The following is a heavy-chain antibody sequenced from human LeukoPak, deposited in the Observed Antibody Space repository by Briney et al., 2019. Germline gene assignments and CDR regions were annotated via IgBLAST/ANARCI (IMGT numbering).Heavy chain of an antibody. CDR3: ARGPGYYDSSIGFDP. CDR1: GYTFTGYY. D-gene: IGHD3-22*01. J-gene: IGHJ5*02. V-gene: IGHV1-2*02. CDR2: INPNSGGT. Sequence: GASVKVSCKASGYTFTGYYMHWVRQAPGQGLEWMGWINPNSGGTNYAQKFQGRVTMTRDTSISTAYMELSRLRSDDTAVYYCARGPGYYDSSIGFDPWGQGTLVTVSS.